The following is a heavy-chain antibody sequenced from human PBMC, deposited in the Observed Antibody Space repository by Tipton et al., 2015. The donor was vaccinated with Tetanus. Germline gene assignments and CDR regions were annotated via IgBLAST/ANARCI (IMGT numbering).Heavy chain of an antibody. J-gene: IGHJ6*02. D-gene: IGHD2-21*02. CDR1: GGSVSSGSYY. CDR2: IYYSGST. V-gene: IGHV4-61*01. CDR3: ARDRGVTGPFGSYYYGMDV. Sequence: TLSLTCTVSGGSVSSGSYYWSWIRQPPGKGLEWIGYIYYSGSTNYNPSLKSRVTISVDTSKNQFSLKLSSVTAADTAVYYCARDRGVTGPFGSYYYGMDVWGQGTTVTVSS.